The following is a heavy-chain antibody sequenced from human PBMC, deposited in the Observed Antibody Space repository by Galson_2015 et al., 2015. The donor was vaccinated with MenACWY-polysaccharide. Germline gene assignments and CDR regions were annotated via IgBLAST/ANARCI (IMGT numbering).Heavy chain of an antibody. D-gene: IGHD2-21*01. Sequence: SLRLSCEASGVTSSSYDMNWVRQAPGKGLEWVAVISYNGDNIYYADSEEGRFTISRDNFKSTLYLQMNSLRPEDTGVYYCARSYCDRTTCYGMDVWGQGTMVTVSS. CDR2: ISYNGDNI. J-gene: IGHJ6*02. CDR3: ARSYCDRTTCYGMDV. CDR1: GVTSSSYD. V-gene: IGHV3-30-3*01.